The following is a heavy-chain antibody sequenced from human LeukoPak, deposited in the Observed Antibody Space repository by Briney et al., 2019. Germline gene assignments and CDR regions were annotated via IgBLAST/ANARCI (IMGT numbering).Heavy chain of an antibody. D-gene: IGHD3-10*01. V-gene: IGHV4-38-2*02. CDR3: ARDGVRGVPSY. CDR2: IYHSGST. Sequence: SETLSLTCTVSGYSISSGYYWGWIRQPPGKGLEWIGSIYHSGSTYYNPSHKSRVTISVDTSKNQFSLKLSSVTAADTAVYYCARDGVRGVPSYWGQGTLVTVSS. CDR1: GYSISSGYY. J-gene: IGHJ4*02.